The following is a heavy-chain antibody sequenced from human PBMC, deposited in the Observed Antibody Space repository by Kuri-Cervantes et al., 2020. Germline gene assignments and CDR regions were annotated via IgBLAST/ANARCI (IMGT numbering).Heavy chain of an antibody. CDR1: GFTFSSYA. CDR2: ISYDGSNK. CDR3: AKDRRDYDYVWGSIY. D-gene: IGHD3-16*01. Sequence: GGSLRLSCAASGFTFSSYAMHWVRQAPGKGLEWVAVISYDGSNKYYADSVKGRFTISRDNSKNTLYLQMNSLRAEDTAVYYCAKDRRDYDYVWGSIYWGQGTLVTVSS. V-gene: IGHV3-30-3*01. J-gene: IGHJ4*02.